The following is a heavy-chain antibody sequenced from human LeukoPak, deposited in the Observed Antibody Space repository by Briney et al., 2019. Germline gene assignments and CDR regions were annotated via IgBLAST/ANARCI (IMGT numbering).Heavy chain of an antibody. D-gene: IGHD6-19*01. V-gene: IGHV4-39*01. CDR2: IYYSGGT. J-gene: IGHJ4*02. Sequence: SETLSLTCTVSGGSISSSSYYWGWSRQPPGKGLEWIGSIYYSGGTYYNPSLKSRVTISVDTSKNQFSLKLSSVTAADTAVYYCARPYSSGAGFDYWGQGTLVTVSS. CDR1: GGSISSSSYY. CDR3: ARPYSSGAGFDY.